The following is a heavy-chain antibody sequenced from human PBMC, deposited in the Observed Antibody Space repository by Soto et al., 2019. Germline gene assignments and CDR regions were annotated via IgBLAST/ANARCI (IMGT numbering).Heavy chain of an antibody. CDR2: IWYDGSNK. D-gene: IGHD5-18*01. Sequence: QVHLVESGGGVVQPGRSLRLSCAASGFTFSSYGMHWVRQAPGKGLEWVAVIWYDGSNKYYADSVKGRFTISRDNSKNTMYLQMNSLRAEDTAVYYCARDHLTSGYSYGDYFDYWGQGTLVTVSS. J-gene: IGHJ4*02. V-gene: IGHV3-33*01. CDR1: GFTFSSYG. CDR3: ARDHLTSGYSYGDYFDY.